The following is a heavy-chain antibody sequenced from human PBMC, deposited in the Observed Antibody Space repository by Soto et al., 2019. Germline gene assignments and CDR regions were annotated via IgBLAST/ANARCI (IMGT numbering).Heavy chain of an antibody. CDR3: AHCDSKMVQGALYSCHLSVDV. J-gene: IGHJ6*02. CDR1: GYTFTSFY. Sequence: ASVKVSCKASGYTFTSFYLHWVRQAPGQGLEWVGWINPNTGDTKYAQRFQGRVPMTRDTSINTAYLELSSLKSDDTSMFFCAHCDSKMVQGALYSCHLSVDVGGPVT. D-gene: IGHD3-10*01. CDR2: INPNTGDT. V-gene: IGHV1-2*02.